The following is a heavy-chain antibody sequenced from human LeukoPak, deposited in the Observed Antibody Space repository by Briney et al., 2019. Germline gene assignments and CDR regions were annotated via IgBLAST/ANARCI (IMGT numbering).Heavy chain of an antibody. V-gene: IGHV3-9*01. J-gene: IGHJ4*02. CDR1: GFTFDDYT. Sequence: GGSLRLSCAASGFTFDDYTMHWVRQAPGKGLEWVSGISWNSGSIGYADSVKGRFTISRDNAKNSLYLQMSSLRGEDTALYYCAKDRRNDFDYWGQGALVTVSS. D-gene: IGHD1-14*01. CDR2: ISWNSGSI. CDR3: AKDRRNDFDY.